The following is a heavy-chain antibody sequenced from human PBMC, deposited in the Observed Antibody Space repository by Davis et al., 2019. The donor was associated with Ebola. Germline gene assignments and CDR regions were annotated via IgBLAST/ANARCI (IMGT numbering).Heavy chain of an antibody. V-gene: IGHV3-23*01. CDR3: ARGAVAVAGTIWFDP. D-gene: IGHD6-19*01. CDR2: ISGSGGST. Sequence: PGGSLRLSCAASGFTFNNYAISWVRQAPGKGLEWVSGISGSGGSTYYAGSVKGRFTVSRDNSKNTLYLQMNSLRAEDTAVYYCARGAVAVAGTIWFDPWGQGTLVTVSS. J-gene: IGHJ5*02. CDR1: GFTFNNYA.